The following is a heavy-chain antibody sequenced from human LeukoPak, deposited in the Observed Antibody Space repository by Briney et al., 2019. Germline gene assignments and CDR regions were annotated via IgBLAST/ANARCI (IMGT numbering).Heavy chain of an antibody. CDR2: INPNSGGT. Sequence: ASVKVSCKASGYTFTGYYMHWVRQAPGQGLEWMGWINPNSGGTNYAQKFQGRVTMTRDTSINTAYMELSRLRSDDTAVYYCARSANYDIWTGYFDYWGQGTLVTVSS. V-gene: IGHV1-2*02. J-gene: IGHJ4*02. D-gene: IGHD3-9*01. CDR3: ARSANYDIWTGYFDY. CDR1: GYTFTGYY.